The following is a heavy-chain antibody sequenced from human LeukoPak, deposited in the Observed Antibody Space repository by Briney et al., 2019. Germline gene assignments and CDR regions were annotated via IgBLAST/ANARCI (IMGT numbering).Heavy chain of an antibody. CDR2: FYYSKNT. CDR3: ARHDCSSMSCYISFPFDY. Sequence: PSETLSLTCTVSGGSISSSSYYSGWIRQPPGKGLEWIGSFYYSKNTYYNPSLKSRVIISVDTSKNQFSLKLSSVTAADTGVYYCARHDCSSMSCYISFPFDYWGQGILVTVSS. CDR1: GGSISSSSYY. V-gene: IGHV4-39*01. D-gene: IGHD2-2*02. J-gene: IGHJ4*02.